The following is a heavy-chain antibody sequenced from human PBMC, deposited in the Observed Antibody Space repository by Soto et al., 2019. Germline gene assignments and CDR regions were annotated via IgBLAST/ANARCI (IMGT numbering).Heavy chain of an antibody. CDR3: ARSPAYGDYANLDT. Sequence: SETLSLTCTFSGYSVSKYYWNWIRQPAGKGLEWIGRIHSTRSPNYNPSLKSRVTMSVDTSKNQFSLKLNLTSVTAADTAVYYCARSPAYGDYANLDTWGQGTLVTVSS. CDR1: GYSVSKYY. D-gene: IGHD4-17*01. J-gene: IGHJ5*02. CDR2: IHSTRSP. V-gene: IGHV4-4*07.